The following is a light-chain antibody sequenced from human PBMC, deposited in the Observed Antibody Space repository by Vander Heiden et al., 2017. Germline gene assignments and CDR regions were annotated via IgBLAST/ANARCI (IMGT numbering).Light chain of an antibody. CDR2: GAS. Sequence: DVQMPQSPSSLSASVGDRVTITCRASESIRSYLNWYRQKPGKAPDLLIYGASSLHSGVPSRFSGSGSGTDFTLTIISLQPEDFATYYCQQSYSAPVTFGQGTKLEIK. CDR3: QQSYSAPVT. J-gene: IGKJ2*01. CDR1: ESIRSY. V-gene: IGKV1-39*01.